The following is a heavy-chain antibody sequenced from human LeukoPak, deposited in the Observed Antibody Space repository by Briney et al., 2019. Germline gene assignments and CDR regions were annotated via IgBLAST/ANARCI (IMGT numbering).Heavy chain of an antibody. CDR1: GGTFSSYA. J-gene: IGHJ4*02. CDR2: IIPIFGTA. V-gene: IGHV1-69*13. Sequence: GASVKVSCKASGGTFSSYAISWVRQAPGQGLEWMGGIIPIFGTANYAQKFQGRVTITADESTSTAYMELSSLRSEDTAVCYCARAPEPRDYDYVWGSYRQPHFDYWGQGTLVTVSS. D-gene: IGHD3-16*02. CDR3: ARAPEPRDYDYVWGSYRQPHFDY.